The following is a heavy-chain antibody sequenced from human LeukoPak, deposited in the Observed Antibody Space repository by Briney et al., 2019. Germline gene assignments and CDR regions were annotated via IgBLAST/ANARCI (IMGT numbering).Heavy chain of an antibody. V-gene: IGHV3-33*01. D-gene: IGHD3-22*01. CDR2: IWYDGSNK. J-gene: IGHJ3*02. Sequence: GGSLRLSCAASGFTFSSYGMHWVRQAPGKGLEWVAVIWYDGSNKYYADSVKGRLTISRDDSKNTLHLQMNSLRAEDTAVYYCARDPPMYYYDEPGSRDAFDIWGQGTMVTVSS. CDR3: ARDPPMYYYDEPGSRDAFDI. CDR1: GFTFSSYG.